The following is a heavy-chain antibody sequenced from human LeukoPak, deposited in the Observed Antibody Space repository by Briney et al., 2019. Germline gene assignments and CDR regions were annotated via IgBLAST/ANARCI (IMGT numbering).Heavy chain of an antibody. V-gene: IGHV3-33*06. CDR3: AKEYNDSSGCLDY. D-gene: IGHD3-22*01. CDR2: IWYDGSNK. CDR1: GFTFSSYG. Sequence: PGGSLRLSCAASGFTFSSYGMHWVRQAPGKGLEWVAVIWYDGSNKYYADSVKGRFTISRDNSKNTLYLQMNSLRAEDTAVYYCAKEYNDSSGCLDYWGEGTLVTVSS. J-gene: IGHJ4*02.